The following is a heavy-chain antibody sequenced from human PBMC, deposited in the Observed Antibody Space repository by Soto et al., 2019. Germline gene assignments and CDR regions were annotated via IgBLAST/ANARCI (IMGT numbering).Heavy chain of an antibody. V-gene: IGHV4-31*01. CDR2: IYYSGRT. J-gene: IGHJ5*02. Sequence: QVQLQESGPGLVKPSQTLSLTCTVSGGSISSGGYYWSWIRQHPGKGPEWIGYIYYSGRTYYNPXLXSXVTMSVDTSKNQFSLKLSSMTAADTAVYYCARSVDPWGQGTLVTVSS. CDR3: ARSVDP. CDR1: GGSISSGGYY.